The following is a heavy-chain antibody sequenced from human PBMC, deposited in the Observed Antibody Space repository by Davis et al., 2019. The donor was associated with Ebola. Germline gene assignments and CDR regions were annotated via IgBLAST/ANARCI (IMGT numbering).Heavy chain of an antibody. D-gene: IGHD2-8*01. CDR2: ISSSSSYI. V-gene: IGHV3-21*01. CDR3: ARDGIIVLMVYPSNDNYYYGMDV. J-gene: IGHJ6*04. CDR1: GFTFSSYS. Sequence: GGSLRLSCAASGFTFSSYSMNCVRQAPGKGLEWVSSISSSSSYIYQADSVKGRFTIARDHAKNSLYLQMNSLRAEDTAVYYCARDGIIVLMVYPSNDNYYYGMDVWGKGTTVTVSS.